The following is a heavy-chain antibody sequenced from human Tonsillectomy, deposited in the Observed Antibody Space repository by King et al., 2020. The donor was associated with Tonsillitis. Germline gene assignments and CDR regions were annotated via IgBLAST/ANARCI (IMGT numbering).Heavy chain of an antibody. V-gene: IGHV3-30*18. CDR1: GFSLSNYA. J-gene: IGHJ4*02. Sequence: VQLVESGGGVVQPGRSLRLSCSASGFSLSNYAMHWVRQAPGKGLEWVAVISYDGSNKYYADSVKGRFTISRDNSKNTLYLQMNSLSVEDTAVYYCAKAVGRLLSSSVDYWGQGTLVTVSS. D-gene: IGHD2-15*01. CDR3: AKAVGRLLSSSVDY. CDR2: ISYDGSNK.